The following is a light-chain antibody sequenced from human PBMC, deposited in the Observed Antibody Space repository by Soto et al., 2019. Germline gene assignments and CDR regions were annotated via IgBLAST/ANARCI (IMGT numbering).Light chain of an antibody. Sequence: FVLTQSPGTLSLSPGERATLSCRASQSLTNSFIAWYQQRPGQAPRLLIYGASTRATGIPARFSGSGSGTDFTLTISSLEPEDFAVYYCQQRSNWPITFGQGTRLEIK. CDR3: QQRSNWPIT. J-gene: IGKJ5*01. V-gene: IGKV3-11*01. CDR1: QSLTNSF. CDR2: GAS.